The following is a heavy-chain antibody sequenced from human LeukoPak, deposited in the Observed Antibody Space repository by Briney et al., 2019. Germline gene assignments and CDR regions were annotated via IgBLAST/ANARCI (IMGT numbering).Heavy chain of an antibody. CDR2: INPSGGST. D-gene: IGHD2-8*02. V-gene: IGHV1-46*01. J-gene: IGHJ3*02. Sequence: ASVKVSCKASGYTFTGYYMHWVRQAPGQGLEWMGIINPSGGSTSYAQKFQGRVTMTRDMSTSTVYMELSGLRSEDTAVYYCAREAPGGLGAFDIWGQGTMVTVSS. CDR1: GYTFTGYY. CDR3: AREAPGGLGAFDI.